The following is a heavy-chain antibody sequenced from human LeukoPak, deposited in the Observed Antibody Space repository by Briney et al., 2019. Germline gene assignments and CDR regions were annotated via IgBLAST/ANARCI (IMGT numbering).Heavy chain of an antibody. CDR2: IIPIFGTA. Sequence: ASVKVSCKASGGTFSSYAISWVRQAPGQGLEWMGGIIPIFGTANYAQKFQGRVTITADKSTSTAYMELSSLRSEDTAVYYCARDWAQQQVVTDYWGQGTLVIVSS. V-gene: IGHV1-69*06. CDR3: ARDWAQQQVVTDY. D-gene: IGHD6-13*01. CDR1: GGTFSSYA. J-gene: IGHJ4*02.